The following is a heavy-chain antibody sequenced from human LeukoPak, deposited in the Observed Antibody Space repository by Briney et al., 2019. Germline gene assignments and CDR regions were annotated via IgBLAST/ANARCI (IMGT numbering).Heavy chain of an antibody. Sequence: PGGSLRLSCAASGFTFSSYSMNWVRQAPGKGLEWVSSISSSSSYIYYADSVKGRFTISRDNAKNSLYLQMNSLRAEDTAVYYCARDLDTRNSYEFAYWGQGTLVTVSS. J-gene: IGHJ4*02. CDR2: ISSSSSYI. CDR3: ARDLDTRNSYEFAY. D-gene: IGHD5-18*01. V-gene: IGHV3-21*01. CDR1: GFTFSSYS.